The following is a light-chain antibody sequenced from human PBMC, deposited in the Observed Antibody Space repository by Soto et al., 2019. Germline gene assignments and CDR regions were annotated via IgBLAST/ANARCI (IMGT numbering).Light chain of an antibody. Sequence: PMTQSPSTLSASVGDRVTFTCRASQSLNTWLAWYQQKPGKAPKLLIYKASTLEVGVPSRFSGSGSGTEFTLTISTLQPSDFASYYCQQYNSYPWTFGQGTKV. CDR3: QQYNSYPWT. J-gene: IGKJ1*01. CDR1: QSLNTW. V-gene: IGKV1-5*03. CDR2: KAS.